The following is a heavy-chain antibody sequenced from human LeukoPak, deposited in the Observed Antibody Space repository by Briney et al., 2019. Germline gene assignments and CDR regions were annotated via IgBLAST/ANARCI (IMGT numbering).Heavy chain of an antibody. CDR1: GYTFTGYY. D-gene: IGHD2-2*02. V-gene: IGHV1-2*02. Sequence: ASVTVSCKASGYTFTGYYMHWVRQAPGQGLEWMGWINPNSGGTNYAQKFQGRVTMTRDTSISTAYMELSRLRSDDTAVYYCARGKDIVVVPAAIRNDAFDIWGQGTMVTVSS. CDR3: ARGKDIVVVPAAIRNDAFDI. J-gene: IGHJ3*02. CDR2: INPNSGGT.